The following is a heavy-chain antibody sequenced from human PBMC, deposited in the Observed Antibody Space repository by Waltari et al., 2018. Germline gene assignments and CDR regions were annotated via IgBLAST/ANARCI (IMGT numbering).Heavy chain of an antibody. V-gene: IGHV1-3*01. J-gene: IGHJ4*02. CDR2: INAGNGNT. CDR3: ARAYYDSSGYYPVDY. D-gene: IGHD3-22*01. Sequence: QVQLVQSGAEVKKPGASVKVSCKASGYTFTSYYMHWVRQAPGQRLEWMGWINAGNGNTKYSQKFQGRVTITRDTSASTAYMELSSLRSEDTAVYYCARAYYDSSGYYPVDYWGQGTLVTVSS. CDR1: GYTFTSYY.